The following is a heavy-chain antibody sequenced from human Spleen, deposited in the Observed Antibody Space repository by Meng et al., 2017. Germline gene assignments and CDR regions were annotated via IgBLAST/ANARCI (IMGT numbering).Heavy chain of an antibody. CDR1: GGSISSGRYY. J-gene: IGHJ4*02. CDR2: IYTSGST. CDR3: ARYIDNSTWYYLDY. Sequence: SETLSLTCTVSGGSISSGRYYWSWIRQPAGKGLEWIGRIYTSGSTNYNPSLKSRVTISVDTSKSQFSLNLSSVTAADTAVYYCARYIDNSTWYYLDYWGQGTQVTGSS. V-gene: IGHV4-61*02. D-gene: IGHD6-13*01.